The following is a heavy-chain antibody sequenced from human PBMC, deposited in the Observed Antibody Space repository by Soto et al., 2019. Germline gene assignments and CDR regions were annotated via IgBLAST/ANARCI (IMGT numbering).Heavy chain of an antibody. V-gene: IGHV5-51*01. CDR1: GYSFTNYW. CDR3: VRSVGSTTGWFDP. CDR2: IYPGDSHS. J-gene: IGHJ5*02. D-gene: IGHD1-26*01. Sequence: RGESLKISCQGSGYSFTNYWIGWVRQLPGKGLEWMGFIYPGDSHSRYSRSFEGQVTISADKSSSTAYLHWSSLKASDTAMYYCVRSVGSTTGWFDPWGQGTLVTVSS.